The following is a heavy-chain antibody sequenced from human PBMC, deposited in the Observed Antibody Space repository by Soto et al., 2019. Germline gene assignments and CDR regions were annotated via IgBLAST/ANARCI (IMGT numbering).Heavy chain of an antibody. D-gene: IGHD3-16*01. V-gene: IGHV3-66*01. Sequence: EVQLVESGRGLVQPGGSLRLSCAASGFTVSTKYMSWVRQAPGKGLEWVSVIYSGGSTFYADSVRGRFTISRDNSKNTVNLQMHSLRAEDTAVYYCARDPWAADYWGQGTLVTVSS. J-gene: IGHJ4*02. CDR2: IYSGGST. CDR3: ARDPWAADY. CDR1: GFTVSTKY.